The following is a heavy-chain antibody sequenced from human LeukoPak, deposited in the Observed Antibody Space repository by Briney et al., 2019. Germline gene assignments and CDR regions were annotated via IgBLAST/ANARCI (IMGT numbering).Heavy chain of an antibody. D-gene: IGHD3-22*01. V-gene: IGHV3-20*04. CDR3: ARNFGGGDSSGPYS. CDR2: LNRNGDIT. Sequence: GGSLRLSCAASGFTFDDYGMSWVRQAPGKGLEWVSGLNRNGDITGYADSVKGRFIISRDNAKNSLYLQMNSLRAEDTALYYCARNFGGGDSSGPYSWGQGTQVTVSS. J-gene: IGHJ4*02. CDR1: GFTFDDYG.